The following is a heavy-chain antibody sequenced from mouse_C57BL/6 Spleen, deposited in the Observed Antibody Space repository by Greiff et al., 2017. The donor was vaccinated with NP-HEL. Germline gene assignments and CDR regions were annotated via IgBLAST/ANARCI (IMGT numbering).Heavy chain of an antibody. Sequence: LQQSGAELVRPGSSVKLSCKDSYFAFMASAMHWVKQRPGHGLEWIGSFTMYSDATEYSENFKGKATLTANTSSSTADMKLSSLTSEDSAVYYSAKETAQATFAMDYWGQGTSVTVSS. CDR2: FTMYSDAT. CDR3: AKETAQATFAMDY. V-gene: IGHV1-49*01. J-gene: IGHJ4*01. CDR1: YFAFMASA. D-gene: IGHD3-2*02.